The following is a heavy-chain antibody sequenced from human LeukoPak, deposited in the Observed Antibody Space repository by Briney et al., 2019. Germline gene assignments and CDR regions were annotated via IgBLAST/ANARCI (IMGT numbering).Heavy chain of an antibody. J-gene: IGHJ4*02. CDR3: ARVYSSLWAPSFDY. CDR2: ISDDGSRQ. Sequence: PGGSLRLSCAATGFTFSNYAIHWGRQAPGKGLEWVAFISDDGSRQHYADSVKGRFTISRDDSKNTLNLQMNSLRAEDTAVYYCARVYSSLWAPSFDYWGQGALVTVSS. V-gene: IGHV3-30-3*01. D-gene: IGHD3-22*01. CDR1: GFTFSNYA.